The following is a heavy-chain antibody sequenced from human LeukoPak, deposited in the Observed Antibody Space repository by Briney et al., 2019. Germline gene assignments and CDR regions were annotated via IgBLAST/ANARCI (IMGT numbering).Heavy chain of an antibody. CDR3: AQDYDSSGLAAFDI. J-gene: IGHJ3*02. V-gene: IGHV3-30*18. CDR2: ISYDGSNK. Sequence: GSLRLSCAASGFTFSSYGMHWVRQAPGKGLEWVAVISYDGSNKYYADSVKGRFTISRDNSKNTLYLQMNSLRAEDMAVYYCAQDYDSSGLAAFDIWGQGTMVTVSS. D-gene: IGHD3-22*01. CDR1: GFTFSSYG.